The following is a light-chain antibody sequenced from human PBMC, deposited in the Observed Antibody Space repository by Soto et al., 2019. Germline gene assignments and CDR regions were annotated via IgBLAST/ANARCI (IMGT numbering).Light chain of an antibody. J-gene: IGKJ4*01. Sequence: DIQITQSPSSLPASVGDRITMTCRASQTITTFLNWYQVKPGTPPKLLIYAASRLQSGVPSRFSGTGSGTDFALTISSLQPEDFATYYCQQSSRTSSVTLGGGTKVDIK. CDR3: QQSSRTSSVT. V-gene: IGKV1-39*01. CDR1: QTITTF. CDR2: AAS.